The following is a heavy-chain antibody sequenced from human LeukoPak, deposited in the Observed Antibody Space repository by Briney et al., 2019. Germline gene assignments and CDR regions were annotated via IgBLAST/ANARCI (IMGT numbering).Heavy chain of an antibody. J-gene: IGHJ6*02. CDR3: ARASPHYDILTGYYTYYGMDV. D-gene: IGHD3-9*01. CDR2: IFHGGST. CDR1: GGSICSSNW. V-gene: IGHV4-4*02. Sequence: PSETLSLTCAVSGGSICSSNWWSWVRQPPGKGLEWIGEIFHGGSTNYNPSLTSRVTVSVDKSKNQFSLKLSSVTAADTAVYYCARASPHYDILTGYYTYYGMDVWGQGTTVTVSS.